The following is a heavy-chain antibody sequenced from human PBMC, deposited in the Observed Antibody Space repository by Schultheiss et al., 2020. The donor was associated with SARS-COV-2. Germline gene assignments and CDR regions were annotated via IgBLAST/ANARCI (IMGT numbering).Heavy chain of an antibody. CDR3: ARAEWGCSGDNCYSGNYFDS. J-gene: IGHJ4*02. Sequence: SETLSLTCAVYGGSFSDYYWNWIRQPPGKGLEWIGEINHSGGTNYNPSLKSRVTISVDTSKNQFSLKLSSVTAADTAVYYCARAEWGCSGDNCYSGNYFDSWGQGTLVTVSS. CDR2: INHSGGT. CDR1: GGSFSDYY. D-gene: IGHD2-15*01. V-gene: IGHV4-34*01.